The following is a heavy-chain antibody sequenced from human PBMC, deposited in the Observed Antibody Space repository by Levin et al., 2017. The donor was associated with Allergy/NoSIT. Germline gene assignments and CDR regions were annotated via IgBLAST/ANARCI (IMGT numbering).Heavy chain of an antibody. CDR1: GGSISSFSHY. J-gene: IGHJ3*02. D-gene: IGHD3-22*01. CDR3: ATYPYYDNGWHALDI. V-gene: IGHV4-39*07. Sequence: SETLSLTCTVSGGSISSFSHYWGWIRQPPGKGLEWIGNIYYNGRTYYNPSLKSRVTMSVDTSRNQFSLRLSSVTAADTAVYYCATYPYYDNGWHALDIWGQGTVVTVSS. CDR2: IYYNGRT.